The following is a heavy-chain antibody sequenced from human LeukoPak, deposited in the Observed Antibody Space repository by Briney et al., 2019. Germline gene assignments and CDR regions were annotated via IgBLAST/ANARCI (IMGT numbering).Heavy chain of an antibody. D-gene: IGHD4-23*01. J-gene: IGHJ4*02. CDR2: ISGSAGST. CDR1: GFTFSSYA. CDR3: AKDRSLDGGNSNGYFDS. Sequence: PGGSLRLSCAASGFTFSSYAMNWVRQAPGKGLEWVSIISGSAGSTYYADSVKGHFTISRDNSKNTLFLQMNSLRAEDTAVYYCAKDRSLDGGNSNGYFDSWGQGTLVTVSS. V-gene: IGHV3-23*01.